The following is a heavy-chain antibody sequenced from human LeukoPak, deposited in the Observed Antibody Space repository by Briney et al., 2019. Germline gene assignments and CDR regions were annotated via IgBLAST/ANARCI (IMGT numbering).Heavy chain of an antibody. CDR2: ISGSGGST. CDR1: GFTFSSYA. J-gene: IGHJ4*02. CDR3: AKVGWSRRGYFDY. D-gene: IGHD3-10*01. V-gene: IGHV3-23*01. Sequence: GGSLRLSCAASGFTFSSYAMSWVRQAPGKGLEWVSAISGSGGSTYYADSVKGRFTISRDNSKNTLYLQMNSLRAEVTAVYYCAKVGWSRRGYFDYWGQGTLVTVSS.